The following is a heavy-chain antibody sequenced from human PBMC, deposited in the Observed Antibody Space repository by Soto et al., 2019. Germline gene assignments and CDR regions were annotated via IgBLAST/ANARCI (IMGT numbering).Heavy chain of an antibody. D-gene: IGHD6-19*01. CDR3: ARVRVAGPLYYFDY. J-gene: IGHJ4*02. Sequence: PSETLSLTCTVSGGSISSYYWSWIRQPPGKGLEWIGYIYYSGSTNYNPSLKSRVTISVDTSKNQFSLKLSSVTAADTAVYYCARVRVAGPLYYFDYWGQGTLVTVSS. CDR2: IYYSGST. V-gene: IGHV4-59*01. CDR1: GGSISSYY.